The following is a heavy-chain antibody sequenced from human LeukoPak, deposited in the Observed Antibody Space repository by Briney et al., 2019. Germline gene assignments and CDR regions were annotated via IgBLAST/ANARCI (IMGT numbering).Heavy chain of an antibody. CDR1: GYTFTGYY. V-gene: IGHV1-2*06. CDR2: INPNSGGT. D-gene: IGHD3-22*01. Sequence: GSSVKVSCKASGYTFTGYYMHWVRQAPGQGLEWMGRINPNSGGTNYAQKFQGRVTMTRDTSISTAYMELSRLRSDDTAVYYCAREGSAIVVVITPLDYWGQGTLVTVSS. CDR3: AREGSAIVVVITPLDY. J-gene: IGHJ4*02.